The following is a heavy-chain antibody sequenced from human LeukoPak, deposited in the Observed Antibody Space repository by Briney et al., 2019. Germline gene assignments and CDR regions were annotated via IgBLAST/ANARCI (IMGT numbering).Heavy chain of an antibody. Sequence: PSETLSLTCTVSGGSISSSTHYWGWIRQPPEKGLEWIGSIYHSGSTYYNPSLKSRVTISVDTSKNQFSLKLSSVTVADTAVYYCARHDYYASGSFHWGQGTLVTVSS. J-gene: IGHJ4*02. CDR3: ARHDYYASGSFH. CDR2: IYHSGST. V-gene: IGHV4-39*01. CDR1: GGSISSSTHY. D-gene: IGHD3-10*01.